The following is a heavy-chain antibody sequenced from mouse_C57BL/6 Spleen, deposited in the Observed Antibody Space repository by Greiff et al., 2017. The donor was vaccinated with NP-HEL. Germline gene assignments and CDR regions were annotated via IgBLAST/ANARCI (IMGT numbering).Heavy chain of an antibody. CDR2: IYPGGGYT. D-gene: IGHD4-1*01. V-gene: IGHV1-63*01. Sequence: QVHVKQSGAELVRPGTSVKMSCKASGYTFTNYWIGWAKQRPGHGLEWIGDIYPGGGYTNYNEKFKGKATLTADKSSSTAYMQFSSLTSEDSAIYYCARGGTGTYAMDYWGQGTSVTVSS. CDR1: GYTFTNYW. CDR3: ARGGTGTYAMDY. J-gene: IGHJ4*01.